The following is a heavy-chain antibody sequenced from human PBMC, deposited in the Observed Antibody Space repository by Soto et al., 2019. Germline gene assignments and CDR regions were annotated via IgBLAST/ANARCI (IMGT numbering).Heavy chain of an antibody. CDR1: GFLFSSYA. CDR3: ARDLYDFWSGFPSTIGFHP. J-gene: IGHJ5*02. Sequence: PGGSLRLSCEASGFLFSSYAMNWVRQAPGKGLEWVSSISSHGDTTYYAESVRGRFTISRDNSKNTLFLQMNSLRAGDTAVEFYARDLYDFWSGFPSTIGFHPWGQGTLVTVSS. CDR2: ISSHGDTT. D-gene: IGHD3-3*01. V-gene: IGHV3-23*01.